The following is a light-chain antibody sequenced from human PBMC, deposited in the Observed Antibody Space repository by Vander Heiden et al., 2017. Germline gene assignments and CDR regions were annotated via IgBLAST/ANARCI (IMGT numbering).Light chain of an antibody. Sequence: QSALTQPAPVSGSPGQSVTISCTGTSNDVGNYNLVSWYQQHPGKAPKVIIFDVKNRPSGVSTRFSGSSSGNTASLTISGLQAEDAADYYCSSYTASGPNYLFGTGTKVTVL. V-gene: IGLV2-14*02. CDR2: DVK. J-gene: IGLJ1*01. CDR1: SNDVGNYNL. CDR3: SSYTASGPNYL.